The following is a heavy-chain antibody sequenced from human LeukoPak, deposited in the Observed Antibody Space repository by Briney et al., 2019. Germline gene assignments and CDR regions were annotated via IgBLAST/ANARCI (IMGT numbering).Heavy chain of an antibody. CDR3: AKDVSYGDYFPQSNWFDP. V-gene: IGHV3-23*01. CDR1: GFTFSRNA. J-gene: IGHJ5*02. D-gene: IGHD4-17*01. CDR2: ISGSGGST. Sequence: GGSLRLSCAASGFTFSRNAMSWVRQAPGKGLEWVSAISGSGGSTYYADSVKGRFTISRDNSKNTLYLQMNSLRAEDTVVYYCAKDVSYGDYFPQSNWFDPWGQGTLVTVSS.